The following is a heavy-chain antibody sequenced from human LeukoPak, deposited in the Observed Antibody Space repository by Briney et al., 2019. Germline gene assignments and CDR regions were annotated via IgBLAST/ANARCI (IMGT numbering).Heavy chain of an antibody. D-gene: IGHD6-13*01. CDR1: GYTFTAYY. CDR2: INPNSGGT. V-gene: IGHV1-2*02. CDR3: ARDRLSLSSPGYYYYGMDV. J-gene: IGHJ6*02. Sequence: GASVKVSCKASGYTFTAYYMHWVRQAPGQGLEWMGWINPNSGGTNYAQKFQGRVTMTRDTSISTAYMELSRLRSDDTAVYYCARDRLSLSSPGYYYYGMDVWGHGTKVTVSS.